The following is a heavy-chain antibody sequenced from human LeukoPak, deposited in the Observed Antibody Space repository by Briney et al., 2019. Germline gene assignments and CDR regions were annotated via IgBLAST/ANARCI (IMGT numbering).Heavy chain of an antibody. Sequence: ASVKVSCKASGYTFISYYMHWVRQAPGQGLEWMGIIDPSGGGTSYAQKFQGRVTMTRDMSTSTVYMQVSSLRSEDTAVYYCASGDYATFDYWGQGTLVTVSS. J-gene: IGHJ4*02. D-gene: IGHD4-17*01. CDR2: IDPSGGGT. CDR3: ASGDYATFDY. V-gene: IGHV1-46*01. CDR1: GYTFISYY.